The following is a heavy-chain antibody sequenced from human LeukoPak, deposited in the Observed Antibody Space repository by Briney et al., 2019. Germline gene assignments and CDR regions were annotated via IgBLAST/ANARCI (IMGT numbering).Heavy chain of an antibody. CDR1: GFTFSSYA. CDR3: ARDIHPHEWLVLLL. Sequence: GGSLRLSCAASGFTFSSYAMHWVRQGPGKGLEWVAVISYDGSNKYCADSVKGRFTISRDNSKNTLYLQMNSLGTEDSAVYYCARDIHPHEWLVLLLWGQGTLVTVSS. V-gene: IGHV3-30-3*01. J-gene: IGHJ4*02. CDR2: ISYDGSNK. D-gene: IGHD6-19*01.